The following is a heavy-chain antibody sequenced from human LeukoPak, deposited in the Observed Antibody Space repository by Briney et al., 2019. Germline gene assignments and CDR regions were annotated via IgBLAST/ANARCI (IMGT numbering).Heavy chain of an antibody. J-gene: IGHJ3*02. CDR2: ISGGGAST. CDR3: AKSQFGGVFDGFDI. Sequence: GGSLRLSCAASGFTFSSYVMSWVRQAPGKGLEWVSAISGGGASTYYADSVKGRFTISRDNSKNTLYVQMNSLRAEDTAVYYCAKSQFGGVFDGFDIWGQGTMVTVSS. CDR1: GFTFSSYV. D-gene: IGHD3-16*01. V-gene: IGHV3-23*01.